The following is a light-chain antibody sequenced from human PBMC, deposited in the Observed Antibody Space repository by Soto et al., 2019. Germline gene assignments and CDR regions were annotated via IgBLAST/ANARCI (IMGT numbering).Light chain of an antibody. V-gene: IGKV3-11*01. CDR1: QSVSSY. Sequence: EIVLTQSPATLSLSPGERATLSCRASQSVSSYLAWYQHKPGQAPRLLIYDTSNRATGIPARFSGSGSETDFSLTISSLEPEDFAVYYCQQRSSWPLTFGGGTKVEIK. CDR3: QQRSSWPLT. CDR2: DTS. J-gene: IGKJ4*01.